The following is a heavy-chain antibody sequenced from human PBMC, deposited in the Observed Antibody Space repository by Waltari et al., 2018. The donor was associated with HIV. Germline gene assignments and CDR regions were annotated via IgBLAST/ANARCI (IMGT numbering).Heavy chain of an antibody. D-gene: IGHD4-17*01. Sequence: LRPQESGPRLVKPPETLSLTRYVPGRSIRSNVYPWGWNRQAPGKGLDWMGSIYYTGNTYYKPSRKRRVTISIDTSKNQFSLRLTSVTAADTAIYYCVAQDYSDSVDWWGQGTLVTVFS. CDR1: GRSIRSNVYP. CDR2: IYYTGNT. V-gene: IGHV4-39*07. CDR3: VAQDYSDSVDW. J-gene: IGHJ4*02.